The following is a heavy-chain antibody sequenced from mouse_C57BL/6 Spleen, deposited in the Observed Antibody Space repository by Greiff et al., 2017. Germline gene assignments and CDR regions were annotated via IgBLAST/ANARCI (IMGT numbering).Heavy chain of an antibody. CDR3: ARGDSAWFAY. V-gene: IGHV5-17*01. Sequence: VESGGGLVTPGGSLNLSCAASGFTFSDYGMHWVRQAPEKGLEWVAYISSGSSTIYYADTVKGPFTISRDNAKNTLFLQMSSLRSEDTAMYYCARGDSAWFAYWGQGTLVTVSA. CDR1: GFTFSDYG. CDR2: ISSGSSTI. J-gene: IGHJ3*01.